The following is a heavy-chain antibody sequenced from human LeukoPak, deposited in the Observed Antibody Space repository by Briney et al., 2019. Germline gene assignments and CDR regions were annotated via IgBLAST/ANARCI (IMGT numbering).Heavy chain of an antibody. Sequence: GGSLRLSCAASEFTFFTYSMSWVRQAPGKGLEWVANIKQDGSEKYYVDSVKGRFTISRDNAKNSLYLQMNSLRAEDTAVYYCARDHGSMVRGVIGRSSDYFHHYYMDVWGKGTTVTVSS. D-gene: IGHD3-10*01. CDR2: IKQDGSEK. CDR3: ARDHGSMVRGVIGRSSDYFHHYYMDV. CDR1: EFTFFTYS. J-gene: IGHJ6*03. V-gene: IGHV3-7*01.